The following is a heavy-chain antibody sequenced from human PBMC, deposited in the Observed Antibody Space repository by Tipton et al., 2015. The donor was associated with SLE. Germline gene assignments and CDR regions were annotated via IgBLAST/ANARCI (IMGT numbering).Heavy chain of an antibody. CDR3: AREYEVWASFDY. J-gene: IGHJ4*02. Sequence: TLSLTCTVSGGSINSGNWWSWVRQPPGKGLEWIGEIYDSGSTYYNPSLKSRVTISIDKSKNRFSLKLNSVTAADTAVYYCAREYEVWASFDYWGQGTLVTVSS. CDR1: GGSINSGNW. V-gene: IGHV4-4*02. D-gene: IGHD3-16*01. CDR2: IYDSGST.